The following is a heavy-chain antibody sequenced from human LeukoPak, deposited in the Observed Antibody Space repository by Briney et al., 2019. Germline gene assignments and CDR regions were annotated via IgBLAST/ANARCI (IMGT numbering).Heavy chain of an antibody. D-gene: IGHD2-2*01. CDR2: ISYDGSNK. J-gene: IGHJ4*02. V-gene: IGHV3-30*04. CDR1: GFTFSSYA. CDR3: ARLTRYCSSTSCYPY. Sequence: GRSLRLSCAASGFTFSSYAMHWVRQAPGKGLEWVAVISYDGSNKYYADSVKGRFTISRDNSKNTLYLQMNSLRAEDTAVYYCARLTRYCSSTSCYPYWGQGTLVTVSS.